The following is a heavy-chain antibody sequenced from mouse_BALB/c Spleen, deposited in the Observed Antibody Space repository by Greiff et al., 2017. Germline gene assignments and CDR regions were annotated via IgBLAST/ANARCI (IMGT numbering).Heavy chain of an antibody. V-gene: IGHV5-17*02. D-gene: IGHD2-3*01. Sequence: VQLKESGGGLVQPGGSRKLSCAASGFTFSSFGMHWVRQAPEKGLEWVAYISSGSSTIYYADTVKGRFTISRDNPKNTLFLQMTSLRSEDTAMYYCARSLDGYYGGYYAMDYWGQGTSVTVSS. CDR1: GFTFSSFG. CDR2: ISSGSSTI. CDR3: ARSLDGYYGGYYAMDY. J-gene: IGHJ4*01.